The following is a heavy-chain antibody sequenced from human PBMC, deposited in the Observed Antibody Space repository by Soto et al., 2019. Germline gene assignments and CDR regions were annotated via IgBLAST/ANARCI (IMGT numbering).Heavy chain of an antibody. CDR2: INHSGST. CDR1: GWSFSGYY. CDR3: AAFSGSYYGGGSYFDY. J-gene: IGHJ4*02. V-gene: IGHV4-34*01. Sequence: SETLSLTCAVYGWSFSGYYWSWIRQPPGKGLEWIGEINHSGSTNYNPSLKSRVTISVDTSKNQFSLKLSSVTAADTAVYYCAAFSGSYYGGGSYFDYWGQGTLVTVSS. D-gene: IGHD1-26*01.